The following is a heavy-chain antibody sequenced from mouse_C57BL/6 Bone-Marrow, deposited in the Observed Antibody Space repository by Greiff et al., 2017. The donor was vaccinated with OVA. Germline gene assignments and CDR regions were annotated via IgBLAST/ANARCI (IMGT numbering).Heavy chain of an antibody. D-gene: IGHD2-2*01. CDR3: GRWRGRYVYEAWYGG. CDR2: IDPSDSYT. Sequence: VQLQQPGAELVMPGASVKLSCKASGYTFTSYWMHWVKQRPGQGLEWIGEIDPSDSYTNYNQKFKGKSTLTVDKSSSTAYMQLSSLTSEDSAVYCGGRWRGRYVYEAWYGGWGEGALVTVS. V-gene: IGHV1-69*01. CDR1: GYTFTSYW. J-gene: IGHJ3*01.